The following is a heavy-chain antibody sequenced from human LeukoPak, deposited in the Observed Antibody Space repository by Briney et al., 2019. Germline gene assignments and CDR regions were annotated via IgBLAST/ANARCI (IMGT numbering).Heavy chain of an antibody. CDR1: GFTSSSYA. D-gene: IGHD3-16*01. CDR2: ISYDGSNK. J-gene: IGHJ4*02. CDR3: ARDGSYDYVWGSSFDY. V-gene: IGHV3-30*04. Sequence: PGGSLRLSCAASGFTSSSYAMHWVRQAPGKGLEWVAVISYDGSNKYYADSVKGRFTISRDNSKNTLYLQMNSLRAEDTAVYYCARDGSYDYVWGSSFDYWGQGTLVTVSS.